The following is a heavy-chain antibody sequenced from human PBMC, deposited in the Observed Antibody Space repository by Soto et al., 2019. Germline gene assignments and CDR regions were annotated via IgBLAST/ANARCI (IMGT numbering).Heavy chain of an antibody. CDR1: GYTFSSYG. V-gene: IGHV1-18*01. CDR2: ISAYNGNT. CDR3: ARERDDSIWSSAEYCQH. Sequence: ASVKVSCKASGYTFSSYGIHWVRQAPGQGLEWMGWISAYNGNTNYAQKFQGRVTLTTDTSTGTAYMDLRSLRSDDTAVYYCARERDDSIWSSAEYCQHWGQGTLVTVSS. D-gene: IGHD6-13*01. J-gene: IGHJ1*01.